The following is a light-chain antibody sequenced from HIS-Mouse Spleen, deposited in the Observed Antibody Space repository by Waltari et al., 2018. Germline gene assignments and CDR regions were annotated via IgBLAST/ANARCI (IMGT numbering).Light chain of an antibody. J-gene: IGLJ3*02. CDR2: GNS. V-gene: IGLV1-40*01. Sequence: QSVLTQPPPVSGAPGQRVTIPCTGSSSNIRAGYDLHWYQQLPGTAPKLLIYGNSNRPSGVPDRFSGSKSGTSASLAITGLQAEDEADYYCQSYDSSLSGWVFGGGTKLTVL. CDR1: SSNIRAGYD. CDR3: QSYDSSLSGWV.